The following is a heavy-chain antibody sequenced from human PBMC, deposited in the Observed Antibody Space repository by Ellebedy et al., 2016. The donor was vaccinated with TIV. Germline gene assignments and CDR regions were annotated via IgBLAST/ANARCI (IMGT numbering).Heavy chain of an antibody. D-gene: IGHD3-10*01. CDR1: GDSISSGSYY. V-gene: IGHV4-39*07. CDR3: ARGQRVRGVIISPTDYYYGMDV. J-gene: IGHJ6*02. CDR2: IYYDGST. Sequence: SETLSLTCTVSGDSISSGSYYWGWIRQPPGKGLEWIGSIYYDGSTYYNPSLKSRVTIPVDMSKNQFSLKLSSVTAADTAVYYCARGQRVRGVIISPTDYYYGMDVWGQGTTVTVSS.